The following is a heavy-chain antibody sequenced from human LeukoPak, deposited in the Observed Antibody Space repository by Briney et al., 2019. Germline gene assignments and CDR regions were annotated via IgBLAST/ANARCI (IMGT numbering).Heavy chain of an antibody. CDR2: IYYNGNT. V-gene: IGHV4-39*01. CDR1: GVSVSSSDYY. D-gene: IGHD5-18*01. CDR3: AKTYRARGYTYGYFDY. J-gene: IGHJ4*02. Sequence: SETLSLTCTVSGVSVSSSDYYWGWIRQPPGRGLEWIGSIYYNGNTYYDPSVKSRVTISVDTSKNQFSLKLSSVTAADTAVYYCAKTYRARGYTYGYFDYWGQGTLVTVSS.